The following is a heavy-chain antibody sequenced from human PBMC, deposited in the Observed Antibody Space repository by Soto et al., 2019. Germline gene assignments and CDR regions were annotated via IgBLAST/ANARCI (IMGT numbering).Heavy chain of an antibody. V-gene: IGHV3-30-3*01. CDR1: GFTFSSYA. CDR3: ARQVGSTRSYYYYGMDV. D-gene: IGHD1-26*01. CDR2: ISYDGSNK. Sequence: ESGGGVVQPGRSLRLSCAASGFTFSSYAMHWVRQAPGKGLEWVAVISYDGSNKYYADSVKGRFTISRDNSKNTLYLQMNSLRAEDTAVYYCARQVGSTRSYYYYGMDVWGQGTTVTVSS. J-gene: IGHJ6*02.